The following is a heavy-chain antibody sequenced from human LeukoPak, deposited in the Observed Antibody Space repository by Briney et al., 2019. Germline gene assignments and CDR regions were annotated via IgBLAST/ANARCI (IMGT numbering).Heavy chain of an antibody. CDR1: GFTFSSYG. CDR2: IRYDGSNK. D-gene: IGHD6-19*01. J-gene: IGHJ6*02. CDR3: AKISSSGWYNDYGMDV. Sequence: GGSLRLSCAASGFTFSSYGMHWVRQAPGKGLEWVAFIRYDGSNKYYADSVKGRFTISRDNSKNTLYLQMNSLRAEDTAVYYCAKISSSGWYNDYGMDVWGQGTTVTVSS. V-gene: IGHV3-30*02.